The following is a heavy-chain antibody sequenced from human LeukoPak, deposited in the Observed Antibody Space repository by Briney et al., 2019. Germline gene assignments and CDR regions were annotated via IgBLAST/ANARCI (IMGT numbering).Heavy chain of an antibody. V-gene: IGHV3-23*01. D-gene: IGHD3-10*01. Sequence: GGSLRLSCAASGFTFSSYAMSWVRQAPGKGLEWVSAISGSGGSTYYADSVKGRFTISRDNSKNTLHLQMNSLRAEDTAVYYCAKRSGFYGSGSSNEYFQHWGQGTLVTVSS. J-gene: IGHJ1*01. CDR2: ISGSGGST. CDR1: GFTFSSYA. CDR3: AKRSGFYGSGSSNEYFQH.